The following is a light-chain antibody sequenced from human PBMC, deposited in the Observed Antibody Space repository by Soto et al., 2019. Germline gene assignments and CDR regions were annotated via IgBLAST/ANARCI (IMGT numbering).Light chain of an antibody. CDR2: EVS. CDR1: SSDVGSYNL. J-gene: IGLJ1*01. CDR3: CSYAGSSTFYV. Sequence: QSALNQPASVSGSPGQSITISCTGTSSDVGSYNLISWYQQYPGKAPKLMIYEVSKRPSGVSNRFSGSKSGNTASLTISGLQAEDEADYYCCSYAGSSTFYVFGTGTKLTV. V-gene: IGLV2-23*02.